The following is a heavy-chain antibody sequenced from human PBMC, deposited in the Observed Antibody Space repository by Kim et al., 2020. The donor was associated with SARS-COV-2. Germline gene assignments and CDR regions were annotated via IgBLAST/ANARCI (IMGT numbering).Heavy chain of an antibody. CDR3: ATDSYSSCWYGSSLDY. J-gene: IGHJ4*02. Sequence: ASVKVSCKVSGYTLTELSMHWVRQAPGKGLEWMGGFDPEDGETIYAQKFQGRVTMTEDTSTDTAYMELSSLRSEDTAVYYCATDSYSSCWYGSSLDYWGQGTLVTVSS. CDR1: GYTLTELS. CDR2: FDPEDGET. D-gene: IGHD6-19*01. V-gene: IGHV1-24*01.